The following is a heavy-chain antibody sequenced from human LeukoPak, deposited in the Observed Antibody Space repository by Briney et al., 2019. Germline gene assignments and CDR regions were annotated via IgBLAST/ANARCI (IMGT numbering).Heavy chain of an antibody. D-gene: IGHD3-10*01. CDR1: GFTFDDYA. CDR3: AKDGLRPNYYGSGDWYFDL. Sequence: GGSLRLSCVASGFTFDDYAMHWVRQAPGKGLEWVSGISWNSGSIGYADSVKGRFTISRDNAKNSLYLQMNSLRAEDTALYYCAKDGLRPNYYGSGDWYFDLWGRGTLVTVSS. J-gene: IGHJ2*01. CDR2: ISWNSGSI. V-gene: IGHV3-9*01.